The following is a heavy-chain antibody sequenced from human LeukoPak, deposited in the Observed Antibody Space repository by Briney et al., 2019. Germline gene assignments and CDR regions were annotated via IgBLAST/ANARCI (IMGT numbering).Heavy chain of an antibody. J-gene: IGHJ4*02. CDR3: AGGGRWATLNY. Sequence: ASVKVSCKASGYTFTSYGISWVRQAPGQGLEWMGWISAYDGNTNYAQKFQGRVTMTTDTSTSTAYMERRSLRSDDTAVYYWAGGGRWATLNYWAQGPRVTVPS. D-gene: IGHD2/OR15-2a*01. CDR2: ISAYDGNT. CDR1: GYTFTSYG. V-gene: IGHV1-18*01.